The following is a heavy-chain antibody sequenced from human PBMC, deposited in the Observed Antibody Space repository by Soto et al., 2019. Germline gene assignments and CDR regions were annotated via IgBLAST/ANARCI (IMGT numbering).Heavy chain of an antibody. D-gene: IGHD6-13*01. CDR1: GGSISSGGYY. J-gene: IGHJ4*02. V-gene: IGHV4-31*03. CDR2: IYYSGST. CDR3: ARGGIDLGIFDY. Sequence: QVQLQESGPGLVKPSQTLSLTCTVSGGSISSGGYYWSWIRQHPGKGLEWIGYIYYSGSTYYNPSLKSRVTIAVDTSKNQFSLKLSSVTAADTAVYYCARGGIDLGIFDYWGQGTLVTVSS.